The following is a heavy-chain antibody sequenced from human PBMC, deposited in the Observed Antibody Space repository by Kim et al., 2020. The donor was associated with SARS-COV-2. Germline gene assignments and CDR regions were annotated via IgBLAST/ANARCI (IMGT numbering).Heavy chain of an antibody. V-gene: IGHV3-30*01. CDR2: YDGSNK. CDR3: ASPAGY. D-gene: IGHD3-10*01. J-gene: IGHJ4*02. Sequence: YDGSNKYYADSVKGRFTISRDNSKNTLYLQMNSLRAEDTAVYYCASPAGYWGQGTLVTVSS.